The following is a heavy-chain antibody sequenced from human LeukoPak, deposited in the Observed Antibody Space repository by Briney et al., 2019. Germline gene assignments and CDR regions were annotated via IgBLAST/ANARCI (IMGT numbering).Heavy chain of an antibody. CDR2: INHSGST. V-gene: IGHV4-34*01. J-gene: IGHJ4*02. Sequence: SETLSLTCAVYGGSFSGYYWSWIRQPPGKRLEWIGEINHSGSTNYNPSLKSRVTISVDTSKNQFSLKLSSVTAADTAVYYCARGAKGYRQQLVQYYFDYWGQGTLVTVSS. CDR1: GGSFSGYY. CDR3: ARGAKGYRQQLVQYYFDY. D-gene: IGHD6-13*01.